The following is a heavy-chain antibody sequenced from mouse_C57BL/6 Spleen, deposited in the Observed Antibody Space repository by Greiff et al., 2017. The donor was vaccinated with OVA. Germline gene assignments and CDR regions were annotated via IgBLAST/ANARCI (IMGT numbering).Heavy chain of an antibody. D-gene: IGHD3-3*01. V-gene: IGHV1-82*01. CDR2: IYPGDGDT. Sequence: QVQLQQSGPELVKPGASVKLSCKASGYAFSSSWMNWVKQRPGKGLEWIGRIYPGDGDTNYNGKFKGKATLTADKSSSTAYMQLSSLTSEDSAVYCCARGAGEAWFAYWGQGTLVTVSA. J-gene: IGHJ3*01. CDR3: ARGAGEAWFAY. CDR1: GYAFSSSW.